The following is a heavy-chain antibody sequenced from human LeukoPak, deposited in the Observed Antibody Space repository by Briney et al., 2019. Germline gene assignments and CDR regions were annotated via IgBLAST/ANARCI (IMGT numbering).Heavy chain of an antibody. D-gene: IGHD3-16*01. Sequence: GASVKVSCKASGYTFTGYYMHWVRQAPGQGVEWMGWINPNSGGTNYAQKFQGRVTITRDTSISTAYMELSRLRSDDTAVYYCARDRYAGSSWLDPWGQGTLVTVSS. CDR2: INPNSGGT. V-gene: IGHV1-2*02. CDR1: GYTFTGYY. J-gene: IGHJ5*02. CDR3: ARDRYAGSSWLDP.